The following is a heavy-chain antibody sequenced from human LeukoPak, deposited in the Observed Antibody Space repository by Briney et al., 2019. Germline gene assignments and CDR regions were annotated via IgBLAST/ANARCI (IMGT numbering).Heavy chain of an antibody. Sequence: GRSLRLSCAASGFTFDDYAMHWVRQAPGKGLEWVSGISWNSGSIGYADSVKGRFTISRDNAKNSLYLQMNSLRAEDTAVYYCARDKVGMGYYGMDVWGQGTTVTVSS. J-gene: IGHJ6*02. CDR2: ISWNSGSI. CDR1: GFTFDDYA. V-gene: IGHV3-9*01. CDR3: ARDKVGMGYYGMDV. D-gene: IGHD2-21*01.